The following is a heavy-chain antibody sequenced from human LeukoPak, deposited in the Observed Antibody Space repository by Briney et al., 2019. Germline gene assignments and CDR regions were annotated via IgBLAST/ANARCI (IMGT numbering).Heavy chain of an antibody. J-gene: IGHJ4*02. Sequence: GGSLRLSCAASGFTFSNYAMNWVRQAPGKGLEWVSGIRVTDNTYYADSVKGRFTISRDNSENTLYLQMSGLRAEGTAVYYCAKGTGDMGYYFDYWGQGTLVTVSS. V-gene: IGHV3-23*01. CDR1: GFTFSNYA. CDR2: IRVTDNT. CDR3: AKGTGDMGYYFDY. D-gene: IGHD7-27*01.